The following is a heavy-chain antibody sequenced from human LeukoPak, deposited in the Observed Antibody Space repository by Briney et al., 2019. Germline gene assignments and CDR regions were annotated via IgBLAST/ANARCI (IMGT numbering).Heavy chain of an antibody. Sequence: KSSETLSLTCTVSGGSISSYYWSWIRQPPGKGLEWIGYIYYSGSTNYNPPLKSRVTISVDTSKNQFSLKLSSVTAADTAVYYCARGARAYMVRGVIEANWFDPWGQGTLVTVSS. V-gene: IGHV4-59*01. D-gene: IGHD3-10*01. J-gene: IGHJ5*02. CDR3: ARGARAYMVRGVIEANWFDP. CDR1: GGSISSYY. CDR2: IYYSGST.